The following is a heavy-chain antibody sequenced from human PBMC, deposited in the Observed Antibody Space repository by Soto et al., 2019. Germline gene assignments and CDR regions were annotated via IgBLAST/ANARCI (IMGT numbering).Heavy chain of an antibody. V-gene: IGHV3-53*01. CDR1: GFTVSSNY. J-gene: IGHJ6*02. D-gene: IGHD3-10*01. CDR2: IYSGGST. CDR3: ASWYSYGSGSYWGHYYYYGMDV. Sequence: EVQLVESGGGLIQPGGSLRLSCAASGFTVSSNYMSWVRQAPGKGLEWVSVIYSGGSTYYADSVKGRFTISRDNSKNTLYLQMNSLRAEDTAVYYCASWYSYGSGSYWGHYYYYGMDVWGQGTTVTVSS.